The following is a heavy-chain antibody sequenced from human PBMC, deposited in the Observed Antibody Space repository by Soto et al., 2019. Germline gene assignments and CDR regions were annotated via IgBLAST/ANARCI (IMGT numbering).Heavy chain of an antibody. Sequence: PSDTLSLTCTVSGGSISSADYYWSWIRQPPGKGLEWIGYIYYTGSTYYSPSLRSRVIITVDTSKNEFSLKLSSVTAVDTAVYYCARVRTIMILDYWGQGTLVTVSS. CDR1: GGSISSADYY. D-gene: IGHD3-16*01. CDR3: ARVRTIMILDY. V-gene: IGHV4-30-4*02. CDR2: IYYTGST. J-gene: IGHJ4*02.